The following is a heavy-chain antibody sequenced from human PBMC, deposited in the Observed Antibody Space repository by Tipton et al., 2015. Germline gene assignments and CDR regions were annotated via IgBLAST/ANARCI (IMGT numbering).Heavy chain of an antibody. Sequence: LRLSCTVSGGSVSSGSYYWSWIRQPPGKGLEWIGSISHSGNTYYNPSLKSRVTMSRDTSKNQFSLKLTSVTAADTAVYYCADPLYCSGGGCYPSGYWGQGTLVTVSS. CDR2: ISHSGNT. D-gene: IGHD2-15*01. V-gene: IGHV4-39*07. CDR1: GGSVSSGSYY. J-gene: IGHJ4*02. CDR3: ADPLYCSGGGCYPSGY.